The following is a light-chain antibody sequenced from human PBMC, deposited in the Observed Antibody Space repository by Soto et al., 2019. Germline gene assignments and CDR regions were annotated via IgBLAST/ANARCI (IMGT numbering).Light chain of an antibody. V-gene: IGKV1-9*01. CDR3: QQLNR. CDR1: QGISSY. Sequence: DIQLTQSPSFLSASVGDRVTITRRASQGISSYLAWYQQKPGKAPKLLIYAASTLQSGVPSRFSGSGSGTEFTLTISSLQPEDFATYYCQQLNRFGQGTKVEIK. J-gene: IGKJ1*01. CDR2: AAS.